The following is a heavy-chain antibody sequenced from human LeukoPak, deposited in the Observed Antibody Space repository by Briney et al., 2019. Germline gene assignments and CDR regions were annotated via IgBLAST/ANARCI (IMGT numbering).Heavy chain of an antibody. CDR3: ASKGYQLLYGAFDY. V-gene: IGHV4-34*01. J-gene: IGHJ4*02. D-gene: IGHD2-2*02. Sequence: SETLSLTCAVYGGSFSGYYWSWIRQPPGKGLEWIGEINHSGSTNYNPSLKSRVTISVDTSKNQFSLKLSSVTAADTAVYYCASKGYQLLYGAFDYWGQGTLVTVSS. CDR1: GGSFSGYY. CDR2: INHSGST.